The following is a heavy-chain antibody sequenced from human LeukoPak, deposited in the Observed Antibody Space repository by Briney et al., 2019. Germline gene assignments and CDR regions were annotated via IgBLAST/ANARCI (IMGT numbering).Heavy chain of an antibody. J-gene: IGHJ4*02. Sequence: GGSLRLSCAASGFTFSSSGMHWVRQAPGKGLEWVAFIRYDGTNKCYADSVKGRFTISRDNSKNTLYLQMNSLRAEDTAVYYCAKGLRKLIVGSTEYYFDYWGQGTLVTVSS. CDR1: GFTFSSSG. CDR3: AKGLRKLIVGSTEYYFDY. CDR2: IRYDGTNK. V-gene: IGHV3-30*02. D-gene: IGHD1-26*01.